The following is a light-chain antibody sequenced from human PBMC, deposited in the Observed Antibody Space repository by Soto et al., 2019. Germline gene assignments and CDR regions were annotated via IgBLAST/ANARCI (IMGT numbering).Light chain of an antibody. J-gene: IGLJ3*02. CDR1: NTNIGAGYD. CDR2: ANI. V-gene: IGLV1-40*01. CDR3: QSYDSSLSAWKV. Sequence: QSVLTQPPSVSGAPGQRVSISCTGSNTNIGAGYDVNWYQQLPGTAPKLLIYANINRPSGVPDRFSGSKSGASAFLVIIGLQAEDEADYYCQSYDSSLSAWKVFGGGTNLTVL.